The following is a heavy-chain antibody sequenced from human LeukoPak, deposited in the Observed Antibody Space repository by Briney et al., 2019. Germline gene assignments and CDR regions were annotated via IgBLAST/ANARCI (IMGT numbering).Heavy chain of an antibody. CDR3: ARIYSGSHYS. D-gene: IGHD1-26*01. J-gene: IGHJ4*02. V-gene: IGHV3-7*03. Sequence: GGSLRPSCEASGFTFSNYWMSWVGQAPGKGREWVANIKQDGSEKYYVNSVKGRFTISRDNAKNSLFLQMNSLRAEDTAVYYCARIYSGSHYSWGQGTLVTISS. CDR2: IKQDGSEK. CDR1: GFTFSNYW.